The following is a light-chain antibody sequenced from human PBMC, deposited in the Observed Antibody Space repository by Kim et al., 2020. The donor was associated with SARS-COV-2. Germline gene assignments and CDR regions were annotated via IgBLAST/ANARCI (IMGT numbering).Light chain of an antibody. V-gene: IGKV3D-15*01. CDR3: QQYSNWPLT. Sequence: EIVMTQSPATLSVSPGERAALSCRASQSVSSYLAWYQQKPGQPPRLLISDTSTRATGIPARFSGSGSGTEFTLTISSLQSEDFAVYYCQQYSNWPLTFGGGTKVDIK. CDR2: DTS. J-gene: IGKJ4*01. CDR1: QSVSSY.